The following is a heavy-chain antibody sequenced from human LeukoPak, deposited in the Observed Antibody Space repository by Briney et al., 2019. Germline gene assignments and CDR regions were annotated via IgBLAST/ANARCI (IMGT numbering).Heavy chain of an antibody. CDR2: ISGSGGST. V-gene: IGHV3-23*01. Sequence: GGSLRLSCAASGFTFSSYAMSWVRQAPGKGLEWVSAISGSGGSTYYADSVKGRFTISRDNSKNTLYLQMNSLRAEDTAVYYCAKRGWDIVVVPAAISDYYYYYYMDVWGKGTTVTVSS. CDR3: AKRGWDIVVVPAAISDYYYYYYMDV. J-gene: IGHJ6*03. CDR1: GFTFSSYA. D-gene: IGHD2-2*01.